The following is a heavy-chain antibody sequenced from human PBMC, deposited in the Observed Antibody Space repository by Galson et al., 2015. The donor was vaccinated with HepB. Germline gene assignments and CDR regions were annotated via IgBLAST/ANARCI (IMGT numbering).Heavy chain of an antibody. CDR1: GFTFGGYA. Sequence: SLRLSCAASGFTFGGYAMSWVRQAPGKGLEWVTFIRTKGYRGTTEYAASVKGRFTISRDDSKSIVYLQMDSLKTEDTAVYYCTRDSWYSDYWGQGAVVTVSP. CDR3: TRDSWYSDY. J-gene: IGHJ4*02. CDR2: IRTKGYRGTT. V-gene: IGHV3-49*04. D-gene: IGHD1-1*01.